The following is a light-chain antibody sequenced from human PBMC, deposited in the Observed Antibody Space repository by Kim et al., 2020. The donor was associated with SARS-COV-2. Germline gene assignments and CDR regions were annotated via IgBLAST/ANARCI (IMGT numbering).Light chain of an antibody. CDR1: SSDVGGYNY. Sequence: QSALTQPASVSGSPGQSITISCTGTSSDVGGYNYVSWYQQHPGKAPKVMIYDVSKRPSGVSNRFSGSKSGNTASLTISGLQAEDEADYYCNSYTSSSTWVFGGGTKLTVL. CDR2: DVS. V-gene: IGLV2-14*01. CDR3: NSYTSSSTWV. J-gene: IGLJ3*02.